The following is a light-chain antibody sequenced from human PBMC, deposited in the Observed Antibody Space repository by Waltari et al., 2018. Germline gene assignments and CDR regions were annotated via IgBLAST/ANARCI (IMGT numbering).Light chain of an antibody. V-gene: IGLV2-14*01. CDR3: SSFTNSGSWV. CDR2: DVS. CDR1: STDVCAYNY. J-gene: IGLJ3*02. Sequence: QSALTQPASVSGSPGHSITVSCTGPSTDVCAYNYVCWYQQRPGKAPKLMISDVSNRLSGFSDRFSGSKSGNTASLTISGLQAEDEADYYCSSFTNSGSWVFGGGTKVTVL.